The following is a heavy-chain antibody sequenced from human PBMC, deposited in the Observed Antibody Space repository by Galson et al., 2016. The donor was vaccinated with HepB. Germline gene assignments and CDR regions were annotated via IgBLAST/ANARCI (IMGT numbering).Heavy chain of an antibody. V-gene: IGHV3-13*01. CDR1: GFTLSRYD. Sequence: SLRLSCAASGFTLSRYDMHWVRHVTGKGLEWVSAIGTAGDTYYPGSVKGRFTISRDNSKNTLFLQMNSLRAEDTAVYYCAKEPAPVGSYGVYYYYGMDVWGQGTTVTVSS. J-gene: IGHJ6*02. CDR2: IGTAGDT. CDR3: AKEPAPVGSYGVYYYYGMDV. D-gene: IGHD1-26*01.